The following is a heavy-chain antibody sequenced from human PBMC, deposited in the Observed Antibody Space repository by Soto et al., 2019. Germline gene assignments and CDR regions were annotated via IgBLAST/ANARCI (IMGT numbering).Heavy chain of an antibody. D-gene: IGHD2-21*02. CDR1: GESISSSSYY. V-gene: IGHV4-39*01. J-gene: IGHJ4*02. Sequence: SETLSLTCIVSGESISSSSYYWGWIRQPPGTGLEWIGSIYHSGRTYYNPSLQSRVSISIDTSKNQFSLRLSSVTAADTALYYCARQRTTVVTQAYFDYWGQGALVTVSS. CDR3: ARQRTTVVTQAYFDY. CDR2: IYHSGRT.